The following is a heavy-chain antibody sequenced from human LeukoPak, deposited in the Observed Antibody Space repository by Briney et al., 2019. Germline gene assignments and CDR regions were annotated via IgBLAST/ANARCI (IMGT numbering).Heavy chain of an antibody. CDR2: MNPNSGNT. CDR3: ARGPMATSNWDFDY. CDR1: GYTFTSYD. V-gene: IGHV1-8*03. J-gene: IGHJ4*02. Sequence: GASVKVSCKASGYTFTSYDNNWVRQATGQGLEWMGWMNPNSGNTGYAQKFQGRVTITRNTSISTAYMELSSLRSEDTAMYYCARGPMATSNWDFDYWGQGTLVTVSS. D-gene: IGHD5-24*01.